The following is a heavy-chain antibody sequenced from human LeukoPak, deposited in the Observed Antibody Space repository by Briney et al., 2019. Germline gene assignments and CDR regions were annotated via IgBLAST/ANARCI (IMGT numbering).Heavy chain of an antibody. J-gene: IGHJ5*02. CDR2: IYRRGTT. CDR1: GESVSSGPFS. D-gene: IGHD3-10*01. Sequence: PSETLSLTCAVSGESVSSGPFSWNWIRQTPTKGLEWIGYIYRRGTTYYIPSLKSRLTLSIDRSKNQISLTLTSVTAADSAVYYCARGTYGSGANWFDPWGQGTLVTVSS. CDR3: ARGTYGSGANWFDP. V-gene: IGHV4-30-2*01.